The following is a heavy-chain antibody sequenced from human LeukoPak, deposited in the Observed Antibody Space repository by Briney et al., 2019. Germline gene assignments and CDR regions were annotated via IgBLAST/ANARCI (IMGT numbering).Heavy chain of an antibody. CDR3: ARGYSSATRGSGGAFDI. CDR2: INWNGGST. J-gene: IGHJ3*02. CDR1: GFTFDDYG. D-gene: IGHD6-19*01. V-gene: IGHV3-20*04. Sequence: AGGSLRLSCAASGFTFDDYGMSWVRQAPGKGLEWVSGINWNGGSTGYADSVKGRFTISRDNAKNSLYLQMNSLRAEDTALYYCARGYSSATRGSGGAFDIWGQGTMVTVSS.